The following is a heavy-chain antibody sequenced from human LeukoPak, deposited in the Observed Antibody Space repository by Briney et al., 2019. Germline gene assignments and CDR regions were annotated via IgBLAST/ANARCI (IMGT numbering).Heavy chain of an antibody. CDR2: ISSSSSYI. Sequence: PGGSLRLSCAASGFTFSSYSMNWVRQAPGKGLEWVSSISSSSSYIYYADSVKGRFTISRDNAKNSLYLQMNSLRAEDTAVYYCARGNWNDDGGYYYYYYMDVWGKGTTVTVSS. D-gene: IGHD1-20*01. V-gene: IGHV3-21*01. CDR1: GFTFSSYS. J-gene: IGHJ6*03. CDR3: ARGNWNDDGGYYYYYYMDV.